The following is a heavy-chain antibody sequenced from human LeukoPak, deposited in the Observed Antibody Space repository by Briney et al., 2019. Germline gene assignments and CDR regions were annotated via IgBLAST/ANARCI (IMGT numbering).Heavy chain of an antibody. CDR1: GFTFSSYS. CDR2: ISSSRRTI. V-gene: IGHV3-48*01. J-gene: IGHJ6*03. D-gene: IGHD2-8*01. CDR3: ARAPLSPSMGYYYMDV. Sequence: GGSLRLSCAASGFTFSSYSMNWVRQAPGKGLEWVSYISSSRRTIYYADSVKGRFTISRDNVKNSLDLQMNSLRAEDTAVYYCARAPLSPSMGYYYMDVWGKGTTVTVSS.